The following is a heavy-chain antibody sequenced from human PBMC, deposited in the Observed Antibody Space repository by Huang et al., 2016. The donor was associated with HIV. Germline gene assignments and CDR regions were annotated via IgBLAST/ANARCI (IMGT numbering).Heavy chain of an antibody. CDR3: ATDTAGTNDAFNI. D-gene: IGHD4-17*01. V-gene: IGHV3-15*01. CDR1: GFTFTNSW. CDR2: IKRKLDGGTA. J-gene: IGHJ3*02. Sequence: EVQLVESGGGLVKAGGSLRLSCAGSGFTFTNSWMSWVRHAPGKGLGWVGRIKRKLDGGTADYAALVRGRFITSRDDSKHTVHLQMNSLKSEDTGTYYCATDTAGTNDAFNIWGQGTKVTVSS.